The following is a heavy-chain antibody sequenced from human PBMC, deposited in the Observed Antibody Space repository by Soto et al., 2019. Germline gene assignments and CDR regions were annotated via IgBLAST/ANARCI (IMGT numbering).Heavy chain of an antibody. D-gene: IGHD5-18*01. J-gene: IGHJ6*02. Sequence: QVQLVQSGAEVKKPGASVKVSCKASGYTFTSYDINWVRQATGQGLEWMGWMNPNSGNTGYAQKFQGRVTMTRNTSISTAYMELSSLRSEDTAVYYCVTWGELWLVADVWGQGTTVTVSS. CDR2: MNPNSGNT. CDR1: GYTFTSYD. CDR3: VTWGELWLVADV. V-gene: IGHV1-8*01.